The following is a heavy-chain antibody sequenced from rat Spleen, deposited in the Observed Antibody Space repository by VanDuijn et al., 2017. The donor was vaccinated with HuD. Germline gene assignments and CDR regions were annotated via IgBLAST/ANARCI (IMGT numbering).Heavy chain of an antibody. V-gene: IGHV5-31*01. Sequence: EVQLVESGGGLVQPGRSLKLSCVASGFTFNNYWMTWIRQAPGKVLEWVASITNTGGITYYPDSVKGRFTISRDTAKGTLYLQMNSLRSEDTATYYCTRDNERSYVMDAWGQGASVTVSS. CDR3: TRDNERSYVMDA. CDR2: ITNTGGIT. CDR1: GFTFNNYW. J-gene: IGHJ4*01.